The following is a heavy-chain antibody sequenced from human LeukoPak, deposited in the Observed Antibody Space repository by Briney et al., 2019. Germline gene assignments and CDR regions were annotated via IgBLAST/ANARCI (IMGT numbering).Heavy chain of an antibody. J-gene: IGHJ4*02. D-gene: IGHD6-13*01. V-gene: IGHV4-59*01. CDR2: IYYSGST. CDR3: ASGSAVAAAGDY. Sequence: SETLSLTCTVSGGSISSNYWNWIRQPPGKGLEWIGYIYYSGSTNYNPSLKIRVTISVYTSKNQSSLRLRSVTAADTAVYYCASGSAVAAAGDYWGQGTLVTVSS. CDR1: GGSISSNY.